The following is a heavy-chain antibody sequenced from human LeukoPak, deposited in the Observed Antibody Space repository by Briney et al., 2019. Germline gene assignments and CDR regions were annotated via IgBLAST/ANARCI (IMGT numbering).Heavy chain of an antibody. J-gene: IGHJ4*02. CDR3: ATSKYSGSY. CDR1: GFTFSSYA. CDR2: ISGSGGRI. Sequence: GGSLRLSCAASGFTFSSYAMNWVRQAPGKGLEWVSAISGSGGRIYYGASVKGRFTISRDNSKNTLNLQMNSLRAEDTAVYYCATSKYSGSYWGQGTLVTVSS. D-gene: IGHD1-26*01. V-gene: IGHV3-23*01.